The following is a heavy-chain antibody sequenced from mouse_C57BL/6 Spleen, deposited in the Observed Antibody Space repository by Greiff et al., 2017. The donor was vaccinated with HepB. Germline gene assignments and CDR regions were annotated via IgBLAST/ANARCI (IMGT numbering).Heavy chain of an antibody. CDR3: ARDTTVEGYYYAMDY. J-gene: IGHJ4*01. V-gene: IGHV1-42*01. Sequence: EVQLQQPGPELVKPGASVKISCKASGYSFTGYYMIWVKQSPEKSLEWIGEINPSTGGTTYNQKFKAKATLTVDKSSSTAYMQLKSLTSEDSAVYYCARDTTVEGYYYAMDYCGQGTSVTVSS. CDR2: INPSTGGT. CDR1: GYSFTGYY. D-gene: IGHD1-1*01.